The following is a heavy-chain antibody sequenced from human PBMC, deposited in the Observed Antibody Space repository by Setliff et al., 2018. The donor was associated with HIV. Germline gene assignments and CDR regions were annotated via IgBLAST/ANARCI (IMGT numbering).Heavy chain of an antibody. CDR3: ARAGGGATDQAFDI. J-gene: IGHJ3*02. V-gene: IGHV1-2*02. CDR2: INPNSGGT. CDR1: GYTFTGYY. D-gene: IGHD2-2*01. Sequence: ASVKVSCKASGYTFTGYYMHWVRQAPGQGLEWMGWINPNSGGTTYAQKLQGRLTVTTDTSTGTLYMELSNLRSDDSAVYYCARAGGGATDQAFDIWGQGTRVTV.